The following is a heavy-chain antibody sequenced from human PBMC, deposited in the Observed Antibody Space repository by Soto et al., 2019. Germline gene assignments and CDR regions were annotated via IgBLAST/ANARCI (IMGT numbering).Heavy chain of an antibody. CDR3: AKVRYDSSGYPYYYYGMDV. CDR1: GFTFSSYA. Sequence: EVQLLESGGGLVQPGGSLRLSCAASGFTFSSYAMSWVRQAPGKGLEWVSAISGSGGSTYYADSVKGRFTISRDNSKNTLYLQMNSLRAEDTAVYYCAKVRYDSSGYPYYYYGMDVWGQGTTVTVSS. D-gene: IGHD3-22*01. J-gene: IGHJ6*02. V-gene: IGHV3-23*01. CDR2: ISGSGGST.